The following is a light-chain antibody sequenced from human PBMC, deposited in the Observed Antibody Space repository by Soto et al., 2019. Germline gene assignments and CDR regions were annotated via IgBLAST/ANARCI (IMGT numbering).Light chain of an antibody. J-gene: IGLJ1*01. CDR1: SSDVGYYNY. CDR2: DVR. CDR3: SSYTSSSTLV. V-gene: IGLV2-14*03. Sequence: QSVLTQPASVSGSPGQSITISCTGSSSDVGYYNYVSWYQQHPGKAPKLMIYDVRYRPSGVSDRFSGSKSGNTASLTLSGLQAEDEADYYCSSYTSSSTLVFGTGTKLTVL.